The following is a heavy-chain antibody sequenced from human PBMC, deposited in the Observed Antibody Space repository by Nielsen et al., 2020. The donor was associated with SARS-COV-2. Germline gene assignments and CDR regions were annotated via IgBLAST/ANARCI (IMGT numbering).Heavy chain of an antibody. J-gene: IGHJ6*02. CDR1: GYTFTSYG. V-gene: IGHV1-18*01. Sequence: ASVKVSCKASGYTFTSYGISWVRQAPGQGLEWMGWISAYNGNTNYAQKLQGRVTMTTDTSISTAYMELSRLRSDDTAVYYCARDAISAHYGMDVWGQGTTVTVSS. CDR2: ISAYNGNT. CDR3: ARDAISAHYGMDV. D-gene: IGHD2-21*01.